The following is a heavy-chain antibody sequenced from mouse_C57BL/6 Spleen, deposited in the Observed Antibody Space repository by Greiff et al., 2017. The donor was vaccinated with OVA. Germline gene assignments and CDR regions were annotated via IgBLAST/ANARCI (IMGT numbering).Heavy chain of an antibody. J-gene: IGHJ3*01. Sequence: LPPPCSYLFIPFSSFNLSFNSSCYTFTSYLMHWGNQSPLQCLDCIGEIDPSDSYTNYNQKFKGKSTLTVDKSSSTAYMQLSSLTSEDSAVYYCARRDDYTFAYWGQGTLVTVSA. CDR2: IDPSDSYT. V-gene: IGHV1-69*01. CDR3: ARRDDYTFAY. CDR1: CYTFTSYL. D-gene: IGHD2-4*01.